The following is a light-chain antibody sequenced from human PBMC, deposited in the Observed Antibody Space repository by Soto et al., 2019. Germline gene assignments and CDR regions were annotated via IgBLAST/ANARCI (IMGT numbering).Light chain of an antibody. J-gene: IGKJ2*01. CDR3: QQYGSSPPYT. CDR2: GAS. Sequence: EIVLTQSPGTLSLSPGERATLSCRASQSVSSSYLAWYQQKPGQAPRLLIYGASNRATGIPDRFSASGSGTDCTLTISGLEPEDFAVYYCQQYGSSPPYTFGQGTKLEIK. V-gene: IGKV3-20*01. CDR1: QSVSSSY.